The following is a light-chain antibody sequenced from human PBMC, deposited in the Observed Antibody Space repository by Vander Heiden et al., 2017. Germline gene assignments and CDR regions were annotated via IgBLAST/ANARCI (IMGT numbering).Light chain of an antibody. CDR3: SSYTNSGTYV. CDR1: SSDIGVYNY. V-gene: IGLV2-14*01. CDR2: EVN. J-gene: IGLJ1*01. Sequence: QSALTQPASVSGSPGQSITISCTGTSSDIGVYNYVPWYQQHPGKAPKLMIYEVNNRPSGVSDRFSGSKSGNTASLTISGLQAEDEADYYCSSYTNSGTYVFGTGTKVTVL.